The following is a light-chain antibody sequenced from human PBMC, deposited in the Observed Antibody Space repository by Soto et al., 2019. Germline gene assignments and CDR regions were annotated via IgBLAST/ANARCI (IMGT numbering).Light chain of an antibody. CDR2: DAS. J-gene: IGKJ1*01. Sequence: DIQMTQSPSTLAASVGDRVTITCRASQSISSNLAWYQQKPGRAPKLLIYDASNLDSGVPSRFSGSGSGTEFTLTISSLQPDDFATYYCQQYNTYSRTFGQGTKVDIK. CDR3: QQYNTYSRT. V-gene: IGKV1-5*01. CDR1: QSISSN.